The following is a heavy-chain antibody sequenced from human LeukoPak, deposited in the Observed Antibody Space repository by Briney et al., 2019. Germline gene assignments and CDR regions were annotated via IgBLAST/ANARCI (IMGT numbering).Heavy chain of an antibody. J-gene: IGHJ4*02. CDR3: ARGRSTGYPYYFEY. CDR1: GYTFTSYD. Sequence: ASVTVSCTASGYTFTSYDINWVRQAPGQGLERMGWMNPNSGSTGYAQKFQGRVTITRNTSISTAYMELSGLRSEDTAVYYCARGRSTGYPYYFEYWGQGTLVTVSS. D-gene: IGHD5-12*01. V-gene: IGHV1-8*03. CDR2: MNPNSGST.